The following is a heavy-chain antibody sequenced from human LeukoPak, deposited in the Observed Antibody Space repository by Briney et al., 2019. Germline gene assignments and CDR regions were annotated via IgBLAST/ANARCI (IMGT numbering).Heavy chain of an antibody. Sequence: PGGSLRLSCAASGFTFSSYSMNWVRQAPGKGLEWVSYISSSSSTIYYADSVKGRFTISRDNAKNSLYLQMNSLRAEDTAVYYCARGSGRSGWYPIGGYWGQGTLVTVSS. CDR1: GFTFSSYS. V-gene: IGHV3-48*01. CDR2: ISSSSSTI. J-gene: IGHJ4*02. CDR3: ARGSGRSGWYPIGGY. D-gene: IGHD6-19*01.